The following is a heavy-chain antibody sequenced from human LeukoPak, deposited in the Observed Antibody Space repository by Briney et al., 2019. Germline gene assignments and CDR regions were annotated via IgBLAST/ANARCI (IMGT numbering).Heavy chain of an antibody. CDR1: GFTVSNNY. V-gene: IGHV3-23*01. Sequence: GGSLRLSCAASGFTVSNNYMSWVRQAPGKGLEWDSAISNNGGYTYYADSVQGRFTISRDNSKSTLCLQMNSLRAEDTAVYYCAKQLGYCSDGSCYFPYWGQGTLVTVSS. D-gene: IGHD2-15*01. J-gene: IGHJ4*02. CDR2: ISNNGGYT. CDR3: AKQLGYCSDGSCYFPY.